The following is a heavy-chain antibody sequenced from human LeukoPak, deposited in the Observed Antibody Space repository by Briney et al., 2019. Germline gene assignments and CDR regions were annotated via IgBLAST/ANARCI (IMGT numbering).Heavy chain of an antibody. CDR3: ARGAVAVVTPHAFDI. V-gene: IGHV3-30-3*01. D-gene: IGHD4-23*01. Sequence: GGSLRLSCAASGFTFSSYAMNWVRQAPGKGLEWVAVISYDGSNKYYADSVKGRFTISRDNSKNTLYLQMNSLRAEDTAVYYCARGAVAVVTPHAFDIWGQGTMVTVSP. J-gene: IGHJ3*02. CDR1: GFTFSSYA. CDR2: ISYDGSNK.